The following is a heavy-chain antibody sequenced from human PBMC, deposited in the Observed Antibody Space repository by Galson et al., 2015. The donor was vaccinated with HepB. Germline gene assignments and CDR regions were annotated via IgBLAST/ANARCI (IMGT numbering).Heavy chain of an antibody. V-gene: IGHV1-46*01. CDR3: ASGYCSSTSCEAWFDP. CDR2: INPSGGST. Sequence: SVKVSCKASGYTFTSYYMHWVRQAPGQGLEWMGIINPSGGSTSYAQKFQGRVTMTRDTSTSTVYMELSSLRSEDTAVYYCASGYCSSTSCEAWFDPWGQGTLVTVSS. D-gene: IGHD2-2*01. J-gene: IGHJ5*02. CDR1: GYTFTSYY.